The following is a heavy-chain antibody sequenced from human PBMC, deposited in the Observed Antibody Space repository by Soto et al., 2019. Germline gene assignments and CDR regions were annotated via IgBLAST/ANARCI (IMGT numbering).Heavy chain of an antibody. J-gene: IGHJ4*02. V-gene: IGHV3-30-3*01. CDR3: ARESYDYVWGSPPSEY. Sequence: SGGSLRLSCTASGFTFGSYAMHWVRQAPGKGLEWVAVISYDGSNKYYADSVKGRFTISRDNSKNTLYLQMNSLRAEDTTVYYCARESYDYVWGSPPSEYWGQGTLVTVSS. CDR1: GFTFGSYA. D-gene: IGHD3-16*01. CDR2: ISYDGSNK.